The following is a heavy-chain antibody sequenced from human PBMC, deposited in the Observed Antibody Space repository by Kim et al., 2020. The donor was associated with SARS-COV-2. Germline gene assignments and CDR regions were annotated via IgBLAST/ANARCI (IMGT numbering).Heavy chain of an antibody. CDR1: GYTFTSYG. D-gene: IGHD6-6*01. Sequence: ASVKVSCKASGYTFTSYGISWVRQAPGQGLEWMGWISAYNGNTNYAQKLQGRVTMTTDTSTSTAYMELRSLRSDDTAVYYCARDPSIAASYYYYYGMDVWGQGTTVTVSS. V-gene: IGHV1-18*01. J-gene: IGHJ6*02. CDR3: ARDPSIAASYYYYYGMDV. CDR2: ISAYNGNT.